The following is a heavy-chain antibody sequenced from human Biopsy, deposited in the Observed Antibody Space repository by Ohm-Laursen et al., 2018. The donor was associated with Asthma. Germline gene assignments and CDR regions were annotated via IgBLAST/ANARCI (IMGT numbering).Heavy chain of an antibody. CDR1: GGTFSNFA. J-gene: IGHJ6*02. D-gene: IGHD6-19*01. Sequence: SVKASCKAPGGTFSNFAISWVRQDPGQGLEWLGGIMTAFGTTNYAQKFQGRVTITADESTSTAYMEVTSLRSEDTAIYYCARCQVGYSSGWSLLLKKIYYSGMDVWGQGTAVTVSS. V-gene: IGHV1-69*13. CDR3: ARCQVGYSSGWSLLLKKIYYSGMDV. CDR2: IMTAFGTT.